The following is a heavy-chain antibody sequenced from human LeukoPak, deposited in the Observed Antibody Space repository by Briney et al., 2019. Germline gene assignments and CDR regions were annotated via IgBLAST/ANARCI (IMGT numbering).Heavy chain of an antibody. J-gene: IGHJ4*02. D-gene: IGHD2-2*01. CDR1: GFTFSSYT. CDR2: VSGSGGST. V-gene: IGHV3-23*01. CDR3: AASLPNIVVVPATKGPFGY. Sequence: PGGSLRLSCAASGFTFSSYTMSWVRQAPGKGLEWVSGVSGSGGSTHHADSVKGRFTISRDNSKNTLYLQMNSLRAEDTAVYYCAASLPNIVVVPATKGPFGYWGQGTLDTVSS.